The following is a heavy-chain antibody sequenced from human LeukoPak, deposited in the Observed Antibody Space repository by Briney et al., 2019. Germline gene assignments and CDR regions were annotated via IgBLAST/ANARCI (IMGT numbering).Heavy chain of an antibody. D-gene: IGHD6-19*01. CDR2: IYYSGST. Sequence: SETLSLTCTVSGGSISSYYWSWIRQPPGKGLEWIGYIYYSGSTNYNPSLKSRVTISVDTSKNQFSLKLSSVTAADTAVYYCARTQWLACHYYYGMDVWGQGTTVTVSS. CDR3: ARTQWLACHYYYGMDV. CDR1: GGSISSYY. J-gene: IGHJ6*02. V-gene: IGHV4-59*01.